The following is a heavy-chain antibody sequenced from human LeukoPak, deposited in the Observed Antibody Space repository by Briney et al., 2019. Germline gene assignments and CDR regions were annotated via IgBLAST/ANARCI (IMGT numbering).Heavy chain of an antibody. CDR2: ISWNSGSI. CDR3: AKDRLLESTH. J-gene: IGHJ4*02. V-gene: IGHV3-9*01. CDR1: GFTFDDYA. D-gene: IGHD3-22*01. Sequence: PGRSLRLSCAASGFTFDDYAMHWVRQAPGKGLEWVSGISWNSGSIGYADSVKGRFTISRDNAKNSLYLQMNSLRAEDTALYYCAKDRLLESTHWGQGTLVTVSS.